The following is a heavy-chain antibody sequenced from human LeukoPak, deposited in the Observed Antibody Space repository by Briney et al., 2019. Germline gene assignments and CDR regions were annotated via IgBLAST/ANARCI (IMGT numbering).Heavy chain of an antibody. D-gene: IGHD3-10*01. V-gene: IGHV3-30*03. CDR1: GFTFSSYG. J-gene: IGHJ6*04. CDR3: AAGAMVRGVKGNYYYYGMDV. Sequence: PGRSLRLSCAASGFTFSSYGMHWVRQAPGKGLEGVAVISYDGSNKYYADSVKGRFTISRDNSKNTLYLQMNSLRAEDTAVYYCAAGAMVRGVKGNYYYYGMDVWGKGTTVTVAS. CDR2: ISYDGSNK.